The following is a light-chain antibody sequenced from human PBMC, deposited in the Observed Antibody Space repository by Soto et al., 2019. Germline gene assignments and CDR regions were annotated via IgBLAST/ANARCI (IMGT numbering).Light chain of an antibody. CDR3: SSYPSNTVL. CDR1: SNDICLYNY. J-gene: IGLJ2*01. V-gene: IGLV2-14*03. CDR2: DVS. Sequence: QSALTQPASVSGSPGQSITLSCSGTSNDICLYNYVAWYQQHPGKAAKLNIYDVSNRASGVSNRFSDSKSGNTASLTISGLQAEDEADYYCSSYPSNTVLFGGGTKVTVL.